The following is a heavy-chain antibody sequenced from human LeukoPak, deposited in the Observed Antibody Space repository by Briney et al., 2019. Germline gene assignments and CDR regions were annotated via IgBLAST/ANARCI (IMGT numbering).Heavy chain of an antibody. D-gene: IGHD1-1*01. J-gene: IGHJ6*02. CDR2: LYSGGSA. Sequence: GGSLRLSCAASGFIVSSNYMNWVRQAPGKGLEWIAVLYSGGSAYYAGSVKGRFTISRDNSKNTLYLQIYSLRAEDTAIYYCARDSETETGWYYYGMDVWGQGTTVTVSS. CDR1: GFIVSSNY. V-gene: IGHV3-53*01. CDR3: ARDSETETGWYYYGMDV.